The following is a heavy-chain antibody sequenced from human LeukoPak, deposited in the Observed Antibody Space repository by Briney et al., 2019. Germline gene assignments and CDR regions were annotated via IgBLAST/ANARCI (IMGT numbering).Heavy chain of an antibody. CDR1: GFTFSSYG. Sequence: GGSLRLSCAASGFTFSSYGMHWVRQAPGKGLEWVAVISYDGSNKYYADSVKGRFTISRDNSKNTLYLQMNSLRAEDTAVYYCAKDKGWWELLNYFDYWGQGTLVTVSS. V-gene: IGHV3-30*18. CDR2: ISYDGSNK. CDR3: AKDKGWWELLNYFDY. D-gene: IGHD1-26*01. J-gene: IGHJ4*02.